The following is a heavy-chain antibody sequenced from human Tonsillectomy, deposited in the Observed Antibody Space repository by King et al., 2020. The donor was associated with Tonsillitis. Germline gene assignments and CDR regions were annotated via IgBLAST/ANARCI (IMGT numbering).Heavy chain of an antibody. CDR2: SYICGST. D-gene: IGHD3-10*01. CDR3: ARGYHYGRYDY. CDR1: GFSITSNQ. J-gene: IGHJ4*02. V-gene: IGHV3-66*01. Sequence: VQLVESGGGLVQPGGSLRLSCAASGFSITSNQMSWVRQAPGKGLEVVSVSYICGSTDYADSVRGSFTISRDNSRNTINLQMNILRAEDTAVYYCARGYHYGRYDYWGQGTLVTVSS.